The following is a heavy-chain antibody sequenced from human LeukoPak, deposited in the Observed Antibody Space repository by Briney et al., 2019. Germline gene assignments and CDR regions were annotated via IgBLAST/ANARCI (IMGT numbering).Heavy chain of an antibody. CDR3: ARDRHSYDGHSIWFGP. D-gene: IGHD5-18*01. CDR1: GYTFPSYC. Sequence: GASVKVSCKSSGYTFPSYCTSWVRQPPGQGLEGMGWISAYNGHKNYAQNPQGRLTITRDTPANSPYMVVERLSSEDIAVYFCARDRHSYDGHSIWFGPGGEGTLVTVSS. V-gene: IGHV1-18*03. CDR2: ISAYNGHK. J-gene: IGHJ5*02.